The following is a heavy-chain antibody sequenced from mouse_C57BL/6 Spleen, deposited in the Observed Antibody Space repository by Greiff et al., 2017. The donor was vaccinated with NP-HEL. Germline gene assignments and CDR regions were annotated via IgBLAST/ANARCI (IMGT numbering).Heavy chain of an antibody. CDR1: GFTFSDAW. J-gene: IGHJ1*03. CDR3: TRTFITTVVATVREWYFDV. CDR2: IRNKANNHAT. V-gene: IGHV6-6*01. Sequence: EVKVEESGGGLVQPGGSMKLSCAASGFTFSDAWMDWVRQSPEKGLEWVAEIRNKANNHATYYAESVKGRFTISRDDSKSSVYLQMNSLRAEDTGIYYCTRTFITTVVATVREWYFDVWGTGTTGTVSS. D-gene: IGHD1-1*01.